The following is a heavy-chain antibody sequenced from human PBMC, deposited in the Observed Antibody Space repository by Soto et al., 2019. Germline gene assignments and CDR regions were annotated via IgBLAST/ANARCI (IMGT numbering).Heavy chain of an antibody. Sequence: SVKVSCKASGGTFSSYAISWVRQAPGQGLEWMGGIIPIFGTANYAQKFQGRVTITADESTSTAYMELSSLRSEDTAVYYCARENDSGYSYGEHDYWGQGTLVTV. D-gene: IGHD5-18*01. CDR3: ARENDSGYSYGEHDY. J-gene: IGHJ4*02. CDR2: IIPIFGTA. CDR1: GGTFSSYA. V-gene: IGHV1-69*13.